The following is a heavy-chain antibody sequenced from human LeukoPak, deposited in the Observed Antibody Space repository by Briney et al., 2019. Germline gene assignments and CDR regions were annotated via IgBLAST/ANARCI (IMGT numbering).Heavy chain of an antibody. CDR1: GFSLSTSGVG. V-gene: IGHV2-5*02. CDR2: IYWDDDK. Sequence: SGPTLVNPTQTPTLTCTFSGFSLSTSGVGVGWIRQPPGKALEWLALIYWDDDKRYSPSLKSRLAITKDTCKNQVVLTMTNMDPVDTATYYCAHSFRFLEWLIIDYWGQGTLVTVSS. J-gene: IGHJ4*02. CDR3: AHSFRFLEWLIIDY. D-gene: IGHD3-3*01.